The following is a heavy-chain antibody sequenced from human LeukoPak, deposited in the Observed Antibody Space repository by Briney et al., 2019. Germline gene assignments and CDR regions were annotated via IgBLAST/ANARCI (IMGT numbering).Heavy chain of an antibody. CDR2: ISYDGSNK. J-gene: IGHJ6*02. CDR3: AKDQASYYDFWSGRYGMDV. CDR1: GFTFSDYY. D-gene: IGHD3-3*01. V-gene: IGHV3-30*18. Sequence: GGSLRLSCAASGFTFSDYYMSWIRQAPGKGLEWVAVISYDGSNKYYADSVKGRFTISRDNSKNTLYLQMNSLRAEDTAVYYCAKDQASYYDFWSGRYGMDVWGQGTTVTVSS.